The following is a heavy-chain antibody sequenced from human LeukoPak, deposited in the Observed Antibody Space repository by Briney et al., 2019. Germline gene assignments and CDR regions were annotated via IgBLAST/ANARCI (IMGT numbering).Heavy chain of an antibody. D-gene: IGHD2-21*02. V-gene: IGHV3-74*01. CDR1: GNYW. J-gene: IGHJ4*02. CDR3: VRGSLRLPRSTPDY. Sequence: GGSLRLSCAASGNYWMHWVRQAPGKGLVWVSHINGDGSWTSYADSVKGRFTISRDNAVNTLYLQMNSLRVEDTAVYYCVRGSLRLPRSTPDYWGQGTLVTVSS. CDR2: INGDGSWT.